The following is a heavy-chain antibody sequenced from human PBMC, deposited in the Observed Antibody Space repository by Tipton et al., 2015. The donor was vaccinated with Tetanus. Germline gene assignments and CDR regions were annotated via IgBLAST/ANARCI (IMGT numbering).Heavy chain of an antibody. CDR2: IYYSGST. V-gene: IGHV4-31*03. D-gene: IGHD5-24*01. J-gene: IGHJ4*02. CDR3: ARAAALKQPARERLYYFDY. Sequence: TLSLTCTVSGGSISSGGYYWSWIRQHPGKGLEWIGYIYYSGSTYYNPSLKSRVTISVDTSKNQFSLKLSSVTAADTAVYYCARAAALKQPARERLYYFDYWGQGTLVTVSS. CDR1: GGSISSGGYY.